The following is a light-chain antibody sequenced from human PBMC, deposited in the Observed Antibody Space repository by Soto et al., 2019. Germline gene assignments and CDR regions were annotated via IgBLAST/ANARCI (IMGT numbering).Light chain of an antibody. CDR1: QSISSW. CDR3: QQYENYWT. J-gene: IGKJ1*01. CDR2: DAS. V-gene: IGKV1-5*01. Sequence: MYLSPSTVSATAGDRVTITCRASQSISSWLAWYQHKPGKAPKLLIYDASNLDSGVPSRFSGSGSGTEFSLTISNLQPDDCATYYCQQYENYWTFGQG.